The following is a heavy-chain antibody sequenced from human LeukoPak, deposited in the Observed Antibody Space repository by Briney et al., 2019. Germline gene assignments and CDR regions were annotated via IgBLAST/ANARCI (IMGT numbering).Heavy chain of an antibody. CDR3: VKDGGSSGHYYMDV. D-gene: IGHD6-6*01. V-gene: IGHV3-23*01. J-gene: IGHJ6*03. Sequence: GSLRLSCVASGFTFSAYAMSWVRQVPGKGLEWVSTITGSGGNTYYADSVKGPFTISRDNSKNTLYLQMNSLRVEDTAVYYCVKDGGSSGHYYMDVWGKGTTVTVSS. CDR2: ITGSGGNT. CDR1: GFTFSAYA.